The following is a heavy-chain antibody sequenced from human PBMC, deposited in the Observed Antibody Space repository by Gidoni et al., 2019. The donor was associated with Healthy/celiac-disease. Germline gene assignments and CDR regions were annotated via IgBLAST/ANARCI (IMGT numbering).Heavy chain of an antibody. CDR1: GFTFSSYS. CDR3: ARASRYYDILTGPGFGYYYYMDV. Sequence: EVQLVESGGGLVQPGGSLRLSCAASGFTFSSYSMHWVRQAPGKGLAWVSYISSSSSTIYYADSVKGRFTISRDNAKNSLYLQMNSLRDEDTAVYYCARASRYYDILTGPGFGYYYYMDVWGKGTTVTVSS. CDR2: ISSSSSTI. V-gene: IGHV3-48*02. J-gene: IGHJ6*03. D-gene: IGHD3-9*01.